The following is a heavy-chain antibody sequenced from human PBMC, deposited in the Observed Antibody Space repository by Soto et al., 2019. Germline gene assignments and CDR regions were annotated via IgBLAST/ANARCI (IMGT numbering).Heavy chain of an antibody. V-gene: IGHV3-23*01. CDR3: AKERTSSGYFDY. Sequence: EVQLMESGGGLVQPGGSLRLSCVASGFTFSSYAMSWVRQAPGKGLEWVSAISGSGGSTYYADSVKGRFTISRDNSKNTLFLQMDSLRTEDTVVYYCAKERTSSGYFDYWGQGTLVTVSS. CDR2: ISGSGGST. CDR1: GFTFSSYA. D-gene: IGHD3-22*01. J-gene: IGHJ4*02.